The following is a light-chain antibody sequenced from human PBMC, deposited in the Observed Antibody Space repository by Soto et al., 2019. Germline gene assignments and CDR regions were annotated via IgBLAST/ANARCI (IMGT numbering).Light chain of an antibody. CDR3: QSYDSSLSVLYV. Sequence: QSVLTQPPSVSGAPGQRVTISCTGSSSNIGAGYEVHWFQQLPGTAPKLPIYGNTNRPSGVPDRFSGSKSDTSASLAITGLQPEDEADYYCQSYDSSLSVLYVFGTGTKVPVL. J-gene: IGLJ1*01. V-gene: IGLV1-40*01. CDR1: SSNIGAGYE. CDR2: GNT.